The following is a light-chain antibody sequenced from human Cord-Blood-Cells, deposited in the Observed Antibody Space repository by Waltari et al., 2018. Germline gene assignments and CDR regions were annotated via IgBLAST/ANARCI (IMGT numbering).Light chain of an antibody. CDR3: SSYTSSSTFV. CDR2: DVS. CDR1: SSDVGGYNY. J-gene: IGLJ1*01. Sequence: QSALTQPASVSGSPGQSITISFTGTSSDVGGYNYVSWYQQHPGKAPKLMIYDVSKRPLGFSNRFSGSKSGNTASLTISGLQAEDEADYYCSSYTSSSTFVFGTGTKVTVL. V-gene: IGLV2-14*01.